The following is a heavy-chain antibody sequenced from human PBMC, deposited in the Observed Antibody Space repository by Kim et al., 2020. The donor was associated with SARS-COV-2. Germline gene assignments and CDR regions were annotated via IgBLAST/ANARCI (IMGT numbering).Heavy chain of an antibody. J-gene: IGHJ5*02. Sequence: SETLSLTCTVSGGSISSSSYYWGWIRQPPGKGLEWIGSIYYSGSTYYNPSLKSRVTISVDTSKNQFSLKLSSVTAADTAVYYCARPIYGSGIYWFDPWGQGTLVTVSS. CDR2: IYYSGST. D-gene: IGHD3-10*01. CDR3: ARPIYGSGIYWFDP. V-gene: IGHV4-39*01. CDR1: GGSISSSSYY.